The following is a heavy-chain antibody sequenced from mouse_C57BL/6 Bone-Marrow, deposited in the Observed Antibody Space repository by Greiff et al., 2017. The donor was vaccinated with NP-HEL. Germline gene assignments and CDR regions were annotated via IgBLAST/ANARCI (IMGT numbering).Heavy chain of an antibody. V-gene: IGHV1-55*01. CDR3: ARNYGRRCTYWYFDV. Sequence: VQLQQSGAELVKPGASVKMSCKASGYTFPSYWITWVKQRPGQGLEWIGDIYPGSGSTNYNEKFKSKATLTVDTSSSTAYMQLSSLTAEDAAVYYCARNYGRRCTYWYFDVWGTGTTVTVSS. D-gene: IGHD1-1*01. CDR2: IYPGSGST. J-gene: IGHJ1*03. CDR1: GYTFPSYW.